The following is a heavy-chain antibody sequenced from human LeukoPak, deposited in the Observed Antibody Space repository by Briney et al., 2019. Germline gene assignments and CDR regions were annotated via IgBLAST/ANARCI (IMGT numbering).Heavy chain of an antibody. CDR3: AKVHSTVGAFDAFDI. CDR2: ISGSGGVT. V-gene: IGHV3-23*01. D-gene: IGHD1-26*01. CDR1: RFTFSSYA. J-gene: IGHJ3*02. Sequence: GGSLRLSCAASRFTFSSYAMSWVRQAPGKGLEWVSAISGSGGVTYYADSVKGRFTISRDNSNNTLYLQMNSLRAKDTAVYYCAKVHSTVGAFDAFDIWGQGTMVTVSS.